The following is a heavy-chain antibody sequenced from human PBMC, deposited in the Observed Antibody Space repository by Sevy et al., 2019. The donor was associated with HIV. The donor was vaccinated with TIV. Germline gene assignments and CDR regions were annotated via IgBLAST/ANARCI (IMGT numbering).Heavy chain of an antibody. CDR3: VRIRFQTGAFDS. Sequence: ASVKVSCKASGYTFTGHYLHWVRQAPGQGLEWMGWIDPISGGTKLAQTFKGRVTMARDTSISTAYMELSSLRFDDTAMYYCVRIRFQTGAFDSWGQGTLVTVSS. CDR1: GYTFTGHY. J-gene: IGHJ4*02. V-gene: IGHV1-2*02. CDR2: IDPISGGT. D-gene: IGHD7-27*01.